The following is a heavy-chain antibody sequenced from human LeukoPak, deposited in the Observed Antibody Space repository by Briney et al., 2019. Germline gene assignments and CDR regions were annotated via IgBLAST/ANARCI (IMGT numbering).Heavy chain of an antibody. Sequence: SETLSLTCTVSGDSISRYHWTWIRQPPGKGLEGIGYIANSGSTNYNTSLKSRVTISVDSSKNQLSLKLSSVTAADTALYYCAKLTMTDAFDIWGQGTMVTVSS. V-gene: IGHV4-59*08. CDR1: GDSISRYH. CDR3: AKLTMTDAFDI. CDR2: IANSGST. J-gene: IGHJ3*02. D-gene: IGHD3-22*01.